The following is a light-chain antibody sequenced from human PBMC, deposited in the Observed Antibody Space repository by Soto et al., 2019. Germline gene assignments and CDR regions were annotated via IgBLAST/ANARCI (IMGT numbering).Light chain of an antibody. Sequence: SALTQPASVSGSPGQSITISCTGASSDVGNYNYVSWYQQHPGKAPKLIIYDVSNRPSGVSNRFSGSKSGNTASLTISGLQAEDEADYYCSSYAGSNKSVFGTGTKVTVL. CDR3: SSYAGSNKSV. CDR2: DVS. V-gene: IGLV2-14*03. J-gene: IGLJ1*01. CDR1: SSDVGNYNY.